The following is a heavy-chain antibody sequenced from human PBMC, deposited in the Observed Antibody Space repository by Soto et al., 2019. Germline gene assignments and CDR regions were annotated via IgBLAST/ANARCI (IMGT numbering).Heavy chain of an antibody. CDR2: IWYDGSNK. J-gene: IGHJ3*02. CDR1: GFTFSSYG. Sequence: VQLVESGGGLVKPGGSLRLSCAASGFTFSSYGMHWVRQAPGKGLEWVAVIWYDGSNKYYADSVKGRFTISRDNSKNTLYLQMNSLRAEDTAVYYCARVTGHTLYDAFDIWGQGTMVTVSS. D-gene: IGHD1-20*01. V-gene: IGHV3-33*01. CDR3: ARVTGHTLYDAFDI.